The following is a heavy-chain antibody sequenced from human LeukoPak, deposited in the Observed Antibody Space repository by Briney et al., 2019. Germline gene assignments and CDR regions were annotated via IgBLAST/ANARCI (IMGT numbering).Heavy chain of an antibody. J-gene: IGHJ4*02. Sequence: GGSLRLSCAASGFTFSSYAMSWVRQAPGKGLEWVSAISGSGGSTYYADSVKGRFTISRDNAKSSLYLQMNSLRAEDTAVYYCARRGSYYGGLLIDYWGQGTLVTVSS. V-gene: IGHV3-23*01. CDR2: ISGSGGST. CDR3: ARRGSYYGGLLIDY. D-gene: IGHD1-26*01. CDR1: GFTFSSYA.